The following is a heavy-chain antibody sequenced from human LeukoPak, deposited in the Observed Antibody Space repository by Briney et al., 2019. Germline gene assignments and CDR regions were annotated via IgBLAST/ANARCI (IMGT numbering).Heavy chain of an antibody. Sequence: ETLSLTCTVSGGSISSYYWSWVRQAPVKGLEWVSAISGSGGSTCYADSVKGRFTISRDNSKNTLYLQMNSMRAEDTAVSYCAKVDGDYVSYWGQGTLVTVSS. D-gene: IGHD4-17*01. V-gene: IGHV3-23*01. J-gene: IGHJ4*02. CDR1: GGSISSYY. CDR2: ISGSGGST. CDR3: AKVDGDYVSY.